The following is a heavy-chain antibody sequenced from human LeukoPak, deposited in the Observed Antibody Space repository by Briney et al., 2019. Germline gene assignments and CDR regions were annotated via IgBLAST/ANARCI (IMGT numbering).Heavy chain of an antibody. V-gene: IGHV4-30-4*02. D-gene: IGHD5-24*01. J-gene: IGHJ3*02. CDR2: IYYSGST. CDR1: GGSISSGDYY. CDR3: ASIKGGWLQLGYDAFDI. Sequence: SETLSLTCTVSGGSISSGDYYWSWIRQPPGKGLEWIGYIYYSGSTYYNPSLKSRVTISVDTSKNQFSLKLSSVTAADAAVYYCASIKGGWLQLGYDAFDIWGQGTMVTVSS.